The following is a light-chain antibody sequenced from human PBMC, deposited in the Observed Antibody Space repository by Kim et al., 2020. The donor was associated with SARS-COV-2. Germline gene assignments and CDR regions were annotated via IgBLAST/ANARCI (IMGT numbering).Light chain of an antibody. V-gene: IGKV3-11*01. J-gene: IGKJ4*01. CDR1: QSVSSY. Sequence: EIVLTQSPATLSLSPGERATLSSRASQSVSSYLAWYQQKPGQAPRLLIYDASNRATGIPARFSGSGSGTDFTLTISSLEPEDFAVYYCQQRSNWPLTFGGGTKLEI. CDR2: DAS. CDR3: QQRSNWPLT.